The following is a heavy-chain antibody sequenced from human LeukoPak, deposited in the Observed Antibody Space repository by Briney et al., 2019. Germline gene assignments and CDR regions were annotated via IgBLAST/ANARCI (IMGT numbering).Heavy chain of an antibody. V-gene: IGHV3-11*04. J-gene: IGHJ3*02. Sequence: GGSMGLSCAASGFTFSDYYMSWIRQAPGKGLEWVSYISSSGSTIYYADSVKGRFTISRDNAKNSLYLQMYSLRAEDTAVYYCARDLSSWTFSGFDIWGQGTMVTVSS. CDR2: ISSSGSTI. CDR3: ARDLSSWTFSGFDI. D-gene: IGHD6-13*01. CDR1: GFTFSDYY.